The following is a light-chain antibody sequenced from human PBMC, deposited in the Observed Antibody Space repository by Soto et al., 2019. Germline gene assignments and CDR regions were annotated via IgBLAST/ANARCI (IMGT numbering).Light chain of an antibody. V-gene: IGKV3-20*01. J-gene: IGKJ5*01. CDR2: GAS. CDR1: QSVSSSY. Sequence: EILLTQAPGTLSLSPLERATLSCMASQSVSSSYLAWYQQKPGQAPRLLIYGASSRATGIPDRFSGSGSGTDFTLTISRLEPEDFAVYYCQQYGSSPPITFGQGTRLEIK. CDR3: QQYGSSPPIT.